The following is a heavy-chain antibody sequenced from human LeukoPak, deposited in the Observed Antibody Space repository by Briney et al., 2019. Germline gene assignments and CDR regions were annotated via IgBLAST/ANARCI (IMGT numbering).Heavy chain of an antibody. V-gene: IGHV4-59*01. CDR2: IYYSGST. D-gene: IGHD1-7*01. J-gene: IGHJ4*02. CDR3: ARVGNTNFFDY. Sequence: PSETLSLTCTVSGGSINYYYWMWIRQPPGKGLEWIGYIYYSGSTNYNPSLKSRVTISVDTSKNQFSLKLSSVTAADTAVYYCARVGNTNFFDYWGQGTLVTVSS. CDR1: GGSINYYY.